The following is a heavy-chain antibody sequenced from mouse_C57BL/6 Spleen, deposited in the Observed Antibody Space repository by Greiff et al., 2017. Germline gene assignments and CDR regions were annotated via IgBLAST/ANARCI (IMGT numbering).Heavy chain of an antibody. V-gene: IGHV1-7*01. CDR3: AGGITTVDYYAMDY. D-gene: IGHD1-1*01. CDR2: INPSSGYT. Sequence: VQLQQSGAELAKPGASVKLSCKASGYTFTSYWMHWVKQRPGQGLEWIGYINPSSGYTKYNQKFKDKATLTADKSSSTAYRQLSSLTYEDSSVYYCAGGITTVDYYAMDYWGQGTSVTVSS. CDR1: GYTFTSYW. J-gene: IGHJ4*01.